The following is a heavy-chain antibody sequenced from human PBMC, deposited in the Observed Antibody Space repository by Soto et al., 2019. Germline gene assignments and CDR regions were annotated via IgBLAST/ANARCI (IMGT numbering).Heavy chain of an antibody. Sequence: PSETLSLTCAVSGGSISSSNWWSWVRQPPGKGLVWIGEIYHSGSTNYNPSLKSRVTISVDKSKNQFSLKLSSVTAADTAVYYCAGSIAAAGTPPLFDYWGQGTLVTVSS. CDR2: IYHSGST. J-gene: IGHJ4*02. CDR3: AGSIAAAGTPPLFDY. D-gene: IGHD6-13*01. CDR1: GGSISSSNW. V-gene: IGHV4-4*02.